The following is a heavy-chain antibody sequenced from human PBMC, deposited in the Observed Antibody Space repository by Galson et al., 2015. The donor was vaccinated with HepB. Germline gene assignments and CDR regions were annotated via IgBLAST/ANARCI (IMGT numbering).Heavy chain of an antibody. J-gene: IGHJ6*02. V-gene: IGHV1-24*01. CDR1: GYTLTKLS. CDR2: FDPEDGET. CDR3: ATDTPESYCSGGSCWVRYYYGMDV. D-gene: IGHD2-15*01. Sequence: SVKVSCKVSGYTLTKLSMHWVRQAPGKGLEWMGGFDPEDGETIYAQKFQGRVTMTEDTSTDTAYMELSSLRSEDTAVYYCATDTPESYCSGGSCWVRYYYGMDVWGQGTTVTVSS.